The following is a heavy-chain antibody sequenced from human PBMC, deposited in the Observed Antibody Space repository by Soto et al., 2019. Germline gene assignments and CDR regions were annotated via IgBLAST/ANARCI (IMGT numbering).Heavy chain of an antibody. CDR3: ARVGSSGWAPDY. CDR2: IFYSGGT. Sequence: SETLSLTCSVSGGAISGYYWTWIRQPPGKGLEWIGYIFYSGGTNYNPSLKSRVTISVDTSKNQFSLKLSSVTAADTALYYCARVGSSGWAPDYWGRGTLVTVSS. V-gene: IGHV4-59*01. D-gene: IGHD6-19*01. CDR1: GGAISGYY. J-gene: IGHJ4*02.